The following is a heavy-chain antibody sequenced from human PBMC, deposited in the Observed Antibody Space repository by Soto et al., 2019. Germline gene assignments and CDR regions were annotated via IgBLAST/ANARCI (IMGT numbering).Heavy chain of an antibody. CDR3: ARDSVYRGDERFDP. J-gene: IGHJ5*02. Sequence: SETLSLTCTVSGGSISSGGYYWSWIRQHPGKGLEWIGYIYHSGSPYYNPSQKSRVIISEATYKNQFSLKLSSVTAAETAYYYCARDSVYRGDERFDPWGQGTLVTVSS. CDR1: GGSISSGGYY. CDR2: IYHSGSP. V-gene: IGHV4-31*03. D-gene: IGHD1-26*01.